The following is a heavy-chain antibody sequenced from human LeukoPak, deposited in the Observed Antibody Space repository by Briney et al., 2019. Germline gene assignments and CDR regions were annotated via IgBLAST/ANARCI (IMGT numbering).Heavy chain of an antibody. J-gene: IGHJ5*02. CDR2: ISAYNGNT. CDR1: GYTFTSYG. D-gene: IGHD2-15*01. V-gene: IGHV1-18*01. CDR3: PRAGAAS. Sequence: GASVKVSCKASGYTFTSYGVSWVRQAPGQGLEWMGWISAYNGNTNYAQKVQGRVTMTTATSPSTAYLELRSTRSEDTAVYYCPRAGAASWGQGTLVTVSS.